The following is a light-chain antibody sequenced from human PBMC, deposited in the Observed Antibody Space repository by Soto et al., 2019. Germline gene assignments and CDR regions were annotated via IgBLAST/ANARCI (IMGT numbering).Light chain of an antibody. Sequence: IQCTQSPSSLSASVGDRVTITCRASQGISSYLGWYQQKPGKAPKLLIYAAYTLQSGVTSRFSGSRSGTEFTLTISSLQPEDFATYYCQQLNSYPITVGQGTRLDIK. CDR1: QGISSY. J-gene: IGKJ5*01. CDR3: QQLNSYPIT. CDR2: AAY. V-gene: IGKV1-9*01.